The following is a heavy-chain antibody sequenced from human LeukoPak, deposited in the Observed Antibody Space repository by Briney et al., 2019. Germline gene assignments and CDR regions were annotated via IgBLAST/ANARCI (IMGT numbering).Heavy chain of an antibody. CDR1: GFTFSSYA. J-gene: IGHJ4*02. D-gene: IGHD3-3*01. CDR2: ISGSGGST. V-gene: IGHV3-23*01. Sequence: PGGSLRLSCAASGFTFSSYAMSWVRQAPGKGLEWVSAISGSGGSTYYADSVKGRFTISRNNSKNTLYLQMNSLRAEDTAVYYCAKGYDFWSGPTSYWGQGTLVTVSS. CDR3: AKGYDFWSGPTSY.